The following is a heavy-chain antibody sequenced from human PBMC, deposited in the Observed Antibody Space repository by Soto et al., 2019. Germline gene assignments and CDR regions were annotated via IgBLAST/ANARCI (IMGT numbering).Heavy chain of an antibody. Sequence: SETLSLTCTVSGGSISSSSYYWGWIRQPPGKGLEWIGSIYYSGSTYYNPSLKSRVTISVDTSKNQFSLKLSSVTAADTAVYYCARRQQQGYFDYWGQGTLITVSS. D-gene: IGHD6-13*01. CDR1: GGSISSSSYY. V-gene: IGHV4-39*01. CDR2: IYYSGST. J-gene: IGHJ4*02. CDR3: ARRQQQGYFDY.